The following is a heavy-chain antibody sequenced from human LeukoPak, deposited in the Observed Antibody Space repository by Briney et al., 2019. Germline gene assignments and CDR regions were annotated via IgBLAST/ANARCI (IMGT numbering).Heavy chain of an antibody. CDR2: INPNSGGT. CDR3: ARDFLEWELSYYFDY. Sequence: GASVKVSCKASGYTFTGYYMHWVRQAPGQGLEWMGWINPNSGGTNYAQKFQGRVTMTRDTSISTAYMELSRLRSDDTAVYYCARDFLEWELSYYFDYWGQGTLVTVSS. J-gene: IGHJ4*02. D-gene: IGHD3-3*01. CDR1: GYTFTGYY. V-gene: IGHV1-2*02.